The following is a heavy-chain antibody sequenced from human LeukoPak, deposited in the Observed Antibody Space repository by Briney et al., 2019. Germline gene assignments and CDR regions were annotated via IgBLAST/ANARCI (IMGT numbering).Heavy chain of an antibody. Sequence: SETLSLTCTVSGGSISSGGYYWSWIRQPPGKGLEWIGYIYYSGSTNYNPSLKSRVTISVDTSKNQFSLKLSSVTAADTAVYYCARLYFYAFDYWGQGTLVTVSS. D-gene: IGHD2/OR15-2a*01. V-gene: IGHV4-61*08. CDR1: GGSISSGGYY. CDR3: ARLYFYAFDY. J-gene: IGHJ4*02. CDR2: IYYSGST.